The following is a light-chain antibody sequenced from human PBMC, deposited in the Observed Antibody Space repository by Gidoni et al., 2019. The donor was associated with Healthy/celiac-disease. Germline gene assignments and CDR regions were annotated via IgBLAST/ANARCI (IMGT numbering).Light chain of an antibody. CDR3: QQSYSPFRT. V-gene: IGKV1-39*01. CDR2: AAS. CDR1: QSISSY. J-gene: IGKJ2*01. Sequence: DIQMTQSPSSLSASVGDRVTITCRASQSISSYLNWYQQKPGKAPKLLIYAASILQSGVPSRFSGSGSGTDFTLTISSLQPEDFATYYCQQSYSPFRTFGQGTKLEIK.